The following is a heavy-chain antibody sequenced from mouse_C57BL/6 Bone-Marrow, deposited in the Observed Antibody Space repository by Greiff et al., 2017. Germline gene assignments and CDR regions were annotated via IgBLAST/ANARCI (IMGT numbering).Heavy chain of an antibody. CDR2: IYPRSGNT. CDR1: GYTFTSYG. V-gene: IGHV1-81*01. Sequence: VKVVESGAELARPGASVKLSCKASGYTFTSYGISWVKQRTGQGLEWIGEIYPRSGNTYYNEKFKGKATLTADKSSSTAYMELRSLTSEDSAVYFCARGITTVVRDDWGQGTTLTVSS. J-gene: IGHJ2*01. CDR3: ARGITTVVRDD. D-gene: IGHD1-1*01.